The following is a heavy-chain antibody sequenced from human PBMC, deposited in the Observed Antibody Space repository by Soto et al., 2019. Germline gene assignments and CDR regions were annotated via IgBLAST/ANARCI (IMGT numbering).Heavy chain of an antibody. J-gene: IGHJ4*02. CDR3: AREELSLYYFDY. Sequence: GGSLRLSCAASGFTFSSYAMHWVRQAPGKGLEWVAVISYDGSNKYYADSVKGRFTISRDNSKNTLYLQMNSLRAEDTAVYYCAREELSLYYFDYWGQGTLVTVSS. CDR1: GFTFSSYA. D-gene: IGHD3-16*02. V-gene: IGHV3-30-3*01. CDR2: ISYDGSNK.